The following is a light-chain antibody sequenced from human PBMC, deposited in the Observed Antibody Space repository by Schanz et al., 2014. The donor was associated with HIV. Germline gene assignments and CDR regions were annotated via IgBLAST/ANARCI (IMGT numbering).Light chain of an antibody. CDR2: ATS. CDR3: QYFGNSGGT. J-gene: IGKJ4*01. CDR1: QRLSSSY. Sequence: EIVLTPSPGSLSLSPGGRATLSCGASQRLSSSYLAWYQQKRDQPPRLVIYATSTRAAGIPDRFSGTGSGTDFTLTISSLEPEDFAVYYCQYFGNSGGTFGGGTKVEIK. V-gene: IGKV3-20*01.